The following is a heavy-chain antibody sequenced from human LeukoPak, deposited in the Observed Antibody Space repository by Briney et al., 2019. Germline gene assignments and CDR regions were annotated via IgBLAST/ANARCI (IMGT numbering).Heavy chain of an antibody. J-gene: IGHJ6*02. V-gene: IGHV5-51*01. CDR2: IYPGDSDT. CDR3: ARAGGVPAAMTHGGYYGMDV. Sequence: GESLKISCKGSGYSFTSYWIGWVRQMPGKGLEWMGIIYPGDSDTRYSPSFQGQVTISADKSISTAYLQWSSLKASDTAMYYCARAGGVPAAMTHGGYYGMDVWGQGTTVTVSS. D-gene: IGHD2-2*01. CDR1: GYSFTSYW.